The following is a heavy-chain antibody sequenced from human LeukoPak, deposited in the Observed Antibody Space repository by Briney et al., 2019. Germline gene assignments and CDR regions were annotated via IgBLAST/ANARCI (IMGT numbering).Heavy chain of an antibody. Sequence: GASVKVSCKASGGTFSSYAISWVRQAPGQGLEWMGRIIPILGIANYAQKFQGRVTITADKSTSTAYMGLSSLRSEDTAVYYCARKNYYYYGMDVWGQGTTVTVSS. CDR1: GGTFSSYA. CDR3: ARKNYYYYGMDV. J-gene: IGHJ6*02. CDR2: IIPILGIA. V-gene: IGHV1-69*04.